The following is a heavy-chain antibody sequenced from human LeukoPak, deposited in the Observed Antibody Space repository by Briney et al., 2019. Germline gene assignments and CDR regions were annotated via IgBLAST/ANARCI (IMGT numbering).Heavy chain of an antibody. CDR1: GGSISYSHY. J-gene: IGHJ5*02. CDR3: ARSAGYSSSWYGWFDP. CDR2: LYYSGST. V-gene: IGHV4-39*07. D-gene: IGHD6-13*01. Sequence: SETLSLTCTVAGGSISYSHYWGWIRQPPGKGLEWIGSLYYSGSTYYNPSLKGRVTITVDTSKNQFSLKLSSVAAADTAVYYCARSAGYSSSWYGWFDPWGQGTLVTVYS.